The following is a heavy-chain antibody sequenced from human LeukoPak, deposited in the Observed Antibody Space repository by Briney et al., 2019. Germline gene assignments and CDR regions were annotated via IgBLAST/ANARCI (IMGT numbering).Heavy chain of an antibody. J-gene: IGHJ3*02. CDR3: ASSPRPYYDFWSGYGAFDI. V-gene: IGHV3-7*01. Sequence: GGSLRLSCAASGFTFSSYWMSWVRQAPGKGLEWVANIKQDGREKYYVDSVKGRFTISRDNAKNSLYLQMNSLRAEDTAVYYCASSPRPYYDFWSGYGAFDIWGQGTMVTVSS. CDR1: GFTFSSYW. CDR2: IKQDGREK. D-gene: IGHD3-3*01.